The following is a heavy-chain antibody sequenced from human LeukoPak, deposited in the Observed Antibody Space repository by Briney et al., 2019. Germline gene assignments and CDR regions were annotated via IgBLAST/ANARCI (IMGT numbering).Heavy chain of an antibody. CDR1: GFTFSSYG. D-gene: IGHD3-22*01. CDR2: ISYDGSNK. Sequence: GSLIPSCAASGFTFSSYGMHWFGQAPGKGPEWVEVISYDGSNKYSADSVKARFTISRNNSKNTLYLKMNSLRAEHTAVYYCAKEDYYYRSGYYLPFTLWDWGQGTLVTVSS. CDR3: AKEDYYYRSGYYLPFTLWD. J-gene: IGHJ4*02. V-gene: IGHV3-30*18.